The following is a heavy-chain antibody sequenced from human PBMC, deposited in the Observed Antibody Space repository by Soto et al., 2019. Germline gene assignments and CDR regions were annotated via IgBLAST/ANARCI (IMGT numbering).Heavy chain of an antibody. V-gene: IGHV4-59*01. Sequence: PSETLSLTCTVSGGSISSYYWSWIRQPPGKGLEWIGYIYYSGSTNYNPSIKSRVTISVDTSKNQFSLKLSSVTAADTAVYYCARNYGDYDFDYWGQGTRVTVS. CDR2: IYYSGST. D-gene: IGHD4-17*01. CDR1: GGSISSYY. CDR3: ARNYGDYDFDY. J-gene: IGHJ4*02.